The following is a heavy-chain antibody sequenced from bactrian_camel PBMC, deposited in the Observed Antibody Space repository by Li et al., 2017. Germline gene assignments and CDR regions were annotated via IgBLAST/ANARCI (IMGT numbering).Heavy chain of an antibody. J-gene: IGHJ4*01. CDR2: IGIDGRT. CDR1: GYSSNTFC. Sequence: HVQLVESGGGSVQTGGSLRLSCAASGYSSNTFCMGWFRRVPGLEREGVAGIGIDGRTAYADSVKGRFTISHDNAKNTVYLQMNSLKTQDTGVYYCGLNEPNPPGAGTQVTVS. V-gene: IGHV3S9*01.